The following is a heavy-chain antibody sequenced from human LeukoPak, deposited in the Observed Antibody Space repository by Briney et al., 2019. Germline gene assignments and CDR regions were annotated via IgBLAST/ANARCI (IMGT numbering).Heavy chain of an antibody. J-gene: IGHJ4*02. CDR1: DFTFSSCN. V-gene: IGHV3-21*05. CDR2: ISASSTAI. D-gene: IGHD3-9*01. Sequence: GGSLRLSCAASDFTFSSCNMNWLRQAPGKGLEWLSYISASSTAIYYADSVKGRFTISRDNAKNSLYLQMNSLRAEDTAVYYCARELAAYYDILTGYSHYFDYWGQGTLVTVSS. CDR3: ARELAAYYDILTGYSHYFDY.